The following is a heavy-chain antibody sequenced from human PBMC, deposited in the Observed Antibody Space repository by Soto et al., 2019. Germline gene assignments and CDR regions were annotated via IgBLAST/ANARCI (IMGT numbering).Heavy chain of an antibody. J-gene: IGHJ6*02. CDR3: ARVHSLDYYGMDV. V-gene: IGHV3-74*01. Sequence: GGSLTLSCAASGFTFSNAWINWVRQAPGKGLVWVSRINPDGSSTSYADSVKGRFTISRDNAKNTLYLQMNSLRVEDTALYYCARVHSLDYYGMDVWGRGTTVTVSS. D-gene: IGHD5-18*01. CDR2: INPDGSST. CDR1: GFTFSNAW.